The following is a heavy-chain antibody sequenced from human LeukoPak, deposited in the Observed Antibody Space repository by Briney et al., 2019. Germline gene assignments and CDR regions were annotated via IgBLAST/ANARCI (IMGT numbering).Heavy chain of an antibody. J-gene: IGHJ5*01. CDR2: INHSGST. D-gene: IGHD2-2*01. Sequence: SETLSLTCAVYGTSFSAYYWTWIRQPPGKGLEWIGEINHSGSTNYNPSLKSRVIISVDTSKNQFSLKLKSVTAADTAIYYCANRRGKVAPGSNWFDSWGQGTVVTVSS. V-gene: IGHV4-34*01. CDR1: GTSFSAYY. CDR3: ANRRGKVAPGSNWFDS.